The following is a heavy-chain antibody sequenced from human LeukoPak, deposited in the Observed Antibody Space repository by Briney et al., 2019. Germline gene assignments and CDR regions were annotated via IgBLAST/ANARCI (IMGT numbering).Heavy chain of an antibody. D-gene: IGHD1-14*01. V-gene: IGHV4-39*07. J-gene: IGHJ4*02. CDR1: GGSISRSRDY. CDR3: ARATGYFRYFDY. Sequence: SEILSLTCTVSGGSISRSRDYWGWIRQPPGKGLEWIGSIYYSGSTYYNPSLKSRVTISGDTSKNQFSLKLSSVTAADTAVYYCARATGYFRYFDYWGQGTLVTVSS. CDR2: IYYSGST.